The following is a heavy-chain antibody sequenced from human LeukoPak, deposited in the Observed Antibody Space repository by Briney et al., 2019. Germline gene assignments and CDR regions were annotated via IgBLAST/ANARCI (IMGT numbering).Heavy chain of an antibody. CDR3: VSGYYYVWEGYFDY. D-gene: IGHD3-22*01. V-gene: IGHV4-39*01. J-gene: IGHJ4*02. CDR2: IYYSGST. Sequence: ASETLSITCTVSGGSISSSSYYWGWIRQPPGKELEWIGSIYYSGSTYYNPSLKSRVTISVDTSKNQFSLKLSSVTAADTAAYYCVSGYYYVWEGYFDYWGQGTLVTVSS. CDR1: GGSISSSSYY.